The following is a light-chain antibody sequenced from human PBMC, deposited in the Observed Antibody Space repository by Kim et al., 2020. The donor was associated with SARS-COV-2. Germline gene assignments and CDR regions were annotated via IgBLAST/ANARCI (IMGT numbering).Light chain of an antibody. CDR2: WAS. CDR1: RSVFHISYKKNL. J-gene: IGKJ4*01. V-gene: IGKV4-1*01. CDR3: QQYYSTPFT. Sequence: STITCGSSRSVFHISYKKNLLAWYQQKPGQPPKLLIYWASTRESWVPDRFSGSESGTDFTLTISSLQAEDVAVYFCQQYYSTPFTFGGGTKVDIK.